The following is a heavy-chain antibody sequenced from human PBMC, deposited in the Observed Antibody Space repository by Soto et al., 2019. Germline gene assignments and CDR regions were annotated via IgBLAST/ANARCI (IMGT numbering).Heavy chain of an antibody. V-gene: IGHV3-48*02. Sequence: EVQLMESGGGLVQPGGSLRLSCADSGFTFSDYKMIWVRQAPGKGLEWVSYISSSGSPIYYADSVKGRFTISRDNAKTSLYLQMTSLRDEDTAVYYCAAGNWYFDLWGRGTLVTVSS. CDR3: AAGNWYFDL. CDR1: GFTFSDYK. D-gene: IGHD3-10*01. J-gene: IGHJ2*01. CDR2: ISSSGSPI.